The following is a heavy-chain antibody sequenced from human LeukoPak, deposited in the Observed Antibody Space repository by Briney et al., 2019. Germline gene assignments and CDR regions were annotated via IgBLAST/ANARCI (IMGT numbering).Heavy chain of an antibody. J-gene: IGHJ6*02. Sequence: ASVKVSCKASGYTFPSYFMHWVRQAPGQGLEWMGIINPTGGSTTYAQKFQGRVTMTRDTSTSTVYMELSSLRSDDTAVYYCARGDSHPDIYYYYGMDVWGQGTTVTVSS. V-gene: IGHV1-46*01. CDR3: ARGDSHPDIYYYYGMDV. CDR1: GYTFPSYF. CDR2: INPTGGST. D-gene: IGHD3-22*01.